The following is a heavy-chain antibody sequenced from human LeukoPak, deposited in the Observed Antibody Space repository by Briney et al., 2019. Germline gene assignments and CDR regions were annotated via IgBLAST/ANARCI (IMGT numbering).Heavy chain of an antibody. V-gene: IGHV3-23*01. CDR1: GFTFSSYA. Sequence: GGSLRLSCAASGFTFSSYAMSWVRQAPGKGLEWVSAISGSGGSTYYADSVKGRFTISRDNSKDTLYLQMNGLRAEDTAVYFCTKQSAGSAAWYSLHYDFWGQGTLVTVSS. CDR2: ISGSGGST. CDR3: TKQSAGSAAWYSLHYDF. D-gene: IGHD6-13*01. J-gene: IGHJ4*02.